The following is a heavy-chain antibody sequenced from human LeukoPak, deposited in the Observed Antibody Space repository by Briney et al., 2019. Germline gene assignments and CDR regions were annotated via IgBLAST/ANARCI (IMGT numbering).Heavy chain of an antibody. J-gene: IGHJ5*02. CDR1: GGSFSGYY. V-gene: IGHV4-34*01. D-gene: IGHD2-2*01. CDR3: ARGAIVVVPAAISPTSRNWFDP. CDR2: INHSGST. Sequence: SETLSPTCAVYGGSFSGYYWSWIRQPPGKGLEWIGEINHSGSTNYNPSLKSRVTISVDTSKNQFSLKLSSVTAADTAVYYCARGAIVVVPAAISPTSRNWFDPWGQGTLVTVSS.